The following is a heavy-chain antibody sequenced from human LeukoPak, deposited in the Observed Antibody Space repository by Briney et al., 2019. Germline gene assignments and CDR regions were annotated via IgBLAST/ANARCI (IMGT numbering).Heavy chain of an antibody. CDR1: GGSISSSSYY. D-gene: IGHD3-22*01. Sequence: SETLSLTCTVSGGSISSSSYYWGWIRQPPGKGLEWIGSIYYNGSTYYHPSLKSRGTISVDTSKNQFSLRLSSVTAADTAVYYCARVTGYMIEDYFDYWGQGTLVTVSS. CDR3: ARVTGYMIEDYFDY. CDR2: IYYNGST. V-gene: IGHV4-39*07. J-gene: IGHJ4*02.